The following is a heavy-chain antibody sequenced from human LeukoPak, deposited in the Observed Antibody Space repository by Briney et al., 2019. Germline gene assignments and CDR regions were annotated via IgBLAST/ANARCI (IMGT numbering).Heavy chain of an antibody. D-gene: IGHD1-26*01. CDR1: GFTFSRYW. V-gene: IGHV3-7*05. CDR2: IKQDGTEK. CDR3: ARDSEWGLLRSDY. J-gene: IGHJ4*02. Sequence: GGSLRLSCAAPGFTFSRYWMTWVRQAPGKGLEWVANIKQDGTEKYYVDSVKGRFTISRDNAKNSLYLQMNSLRAEDTAVYYCARDSEWGLLRSDYWGQGTLVTVS.